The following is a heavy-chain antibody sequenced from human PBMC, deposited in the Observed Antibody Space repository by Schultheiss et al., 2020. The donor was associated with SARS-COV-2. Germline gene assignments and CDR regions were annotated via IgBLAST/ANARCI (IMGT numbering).Heavy chain of an antibody. Sequence: SETLSLTCAVYGGSFSSYYWSWIRQPPGKGLEWIGEINHSGSTNYNPSLKSRVTISVDTSKNQFSLKLRSVTATDTAVYYCASTSDIVVAVASAWGQGTLVTVSS. V-gene: IGHV4-34*01. CDR1: GGSFSSYY. CDR2: INHSGST. D-gene: IGHD2-15*01. CDR3: ASTSDIVVAVASA. J-gene: IGHJ1*01.